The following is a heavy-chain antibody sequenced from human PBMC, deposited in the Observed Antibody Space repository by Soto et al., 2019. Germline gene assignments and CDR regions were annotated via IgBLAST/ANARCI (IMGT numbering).Heavy chain of an antibody. CDR3: ARGTSWQLPFDY. V-gene: IGHV4-59*01. J-gene: IGHJ4*02. CDR2: ISYSGST. CDR1: SDSISSYY. D-gene: IGHD6-13*01. Sequence: QVQLQESGPGLVKPSETLSLTCTVSSDSISSYYWSWIRQPPGKRLEWIGYISYSGSTDSNPSLKSRVTISGDTSKNQFSLKVSSVTAAATAVYYCARGTSWQLPFDYWGQGTLVTVSS.